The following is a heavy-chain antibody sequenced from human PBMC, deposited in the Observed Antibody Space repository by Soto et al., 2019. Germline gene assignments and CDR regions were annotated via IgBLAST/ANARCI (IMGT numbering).Heavy chain of an antibody. CDR1: GFTFSSYA. Sequence: VGSLRLSCAASGFTFSSYAMSWVRQAPGKGLEWVSAISGSGGSTYYADSVKGRFTISRDNSKNTLYLQMNSLRAEDTAVYYCAKGVVPAANSYYYYGMDVWGQGTTVTVSS. CDR2: ISGSGGST. CDR3: AKGVVPAANSYYYYGMDV. D-gene: IGHD2-2*01. V-gene: IGHV3-23*01. J-gene: IGHJ6*02.